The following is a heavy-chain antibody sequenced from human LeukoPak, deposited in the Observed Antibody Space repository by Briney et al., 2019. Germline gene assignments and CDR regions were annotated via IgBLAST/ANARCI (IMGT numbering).Heavy chain of an antibody. Sequence: GGSLRLSCAASGFTVSSSYMSWVRQAPGKGLEWVSVIYSGGSTNYADSVKGRFTISRDNSKNTLYLQMNSLRAEDTAVYYCARDGRDGYNNYFDYWGQGTLVTVSS. D-gene: IGHD5-24*01. CDR2: IYSGGST. V-gene: IGHV3-66*01. J-gene: IGHJ4*02. CDR3: ARDGRDGYNNYFDY. CDR1: GFTVSSSY.